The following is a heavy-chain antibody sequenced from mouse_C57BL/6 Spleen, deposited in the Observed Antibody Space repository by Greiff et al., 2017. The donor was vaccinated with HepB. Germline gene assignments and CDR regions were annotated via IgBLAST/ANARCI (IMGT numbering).Heavy chain of an antibody. V-gene: IGHV1-15*01. CDR3: TRRIYYYGSSLAWFAY. CDR2: IDPETGGT. D-gene: IGHD1-1*01. J-gene: IGHJ3*01. CDR1: GYTFTDYE. Sequence: QVQLQQSGAELVRPGASVTLSCKASGYTFTDYEMHWVKQTPVHGLEWIGAIDPETGGTAYNQKFKGKAILTADKSSSTAYMELRSLTSEDSAVYYCTRRIYYYGSSLAWFAYWGQGTLVTVSA.